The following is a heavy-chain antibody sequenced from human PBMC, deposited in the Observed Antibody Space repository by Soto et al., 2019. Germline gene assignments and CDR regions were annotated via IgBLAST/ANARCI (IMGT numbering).Heavy chain of an antibody. V-gene: IGHV4-59*01. D-gene: IGHD3-3*01. CDR3: ARGEILRFLEWHYYCYYMDV. J-gene: IGHJ6*03. CDR2: IYYSGST. Sequence: SETLSLTCTVSGGSISSYYWSWIRQPPGKGLEWIGYIYYSGSTNYNPSLKSRVTISVDTSKNQFSLKLSSVTAADTAVYYCARGEILRFLEWHYYCYYMDVWGKGNTVTVS. CDR1: GGSISSYY.